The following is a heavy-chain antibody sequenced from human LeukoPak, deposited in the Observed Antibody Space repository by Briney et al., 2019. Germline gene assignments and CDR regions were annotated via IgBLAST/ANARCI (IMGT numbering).Heavy chain of an antibody. J-gene: IGHJ4*02. CDR1: GFTFSSYW. CDR2: INTEGSST. Sequence: GGSLRLSCAASGFTFSSYWMHWVRQAPGKGLVWVSRINTEGSSTIYADSVEGRFTISRDNAKNTLYPQMNSLRAEDTAVYYCERSSGGGCDYWGQGTLVTVSS. D-gene: IGHD2-21*01. V-gene: IGHV3-74*01. CDR3: ERSSGGGCDY.